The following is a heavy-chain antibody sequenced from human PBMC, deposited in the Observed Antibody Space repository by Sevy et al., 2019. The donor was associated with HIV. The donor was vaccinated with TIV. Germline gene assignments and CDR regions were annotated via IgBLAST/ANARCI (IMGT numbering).Heavy chain of an antibody. CDR2: INNSGST. CDR3: VRGLGGFRKLLCSYYFDY. V-gene: IGHV4-34*01. D-gene: IGHD3-10*01. Sequence: SETLSLTCAVYGGSFSGYYWSWIRQPPGKGLEWIGEINNSGSTNYNPSLKSRVTISVDTSKNQFSLKLSPVTDADTAVYYCVRGLGGFRKLLCSYYFDYWGQGTLVTVSS. J-gene: IGHJ4*02. CDR1: GGSFSGYY.